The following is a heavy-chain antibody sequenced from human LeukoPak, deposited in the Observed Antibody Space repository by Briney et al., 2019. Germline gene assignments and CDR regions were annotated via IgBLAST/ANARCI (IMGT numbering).Heavy chain of an antibody. CDR3: ARVKGTLSTGWYGYYYYMDV. Sequence: SETLSLTCAVYGGSFSHYYWSWIRQPPGKGLEWIGEINHSGSTYYNPSLKSRVTISVDTSKNQFSLKLSSVTAADTAVYYCARVKGTLSTGWYGYYYYMDVWGKGTTVTVSS. D-gene: IGHD6-19*01. CDR1: GGSFSHYY. J-gene: IGHJ6*03. CDR2: INHSGST. V-gene: IGHV4-34*01.